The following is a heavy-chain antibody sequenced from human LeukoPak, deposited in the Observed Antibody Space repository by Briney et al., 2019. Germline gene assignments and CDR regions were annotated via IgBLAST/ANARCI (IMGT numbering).Heavy chain of an antibody. CDR2: ISAYNGNT. V-gene: IGHV1-18*04. J-gene: IGHJ5*02. Sequence: ASVKVSCKASGYTFTSYGISWVRQAPGQGLEWMGWISAYNGNTNYAQKLQGRVTMTTDTSTSTAYMELRSLRSDDTAVYYCARVPGAVQLVRPGGVRWFDPWGQGTLVTVSS. D-gene: IGHD1-1*01. CDR3: ARVPGAVQLVRPGGVRWFDP. CDR1: GYTFTSYG.